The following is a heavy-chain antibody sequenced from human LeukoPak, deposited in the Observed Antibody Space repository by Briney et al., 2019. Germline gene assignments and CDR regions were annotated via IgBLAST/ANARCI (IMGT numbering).Heavy chain of an antibody. CDR1: GDSVSSESAA. Sequence: SQTLSLTCAISGDSVSSESAAWNWIRQSPSRGLEWLGRTYYRSKWYNDYAVSVKSRININPDTSKNQFSLKLSSVTAADTAVYYCARYVVYGSGKYYDYWGQGTLVTVSS. CDR3: ARYVVYGSGKYYDY. J-gene: IGHJ4*02. CDR2: TYYRSKWYN. D-gene: IGHD3-10*01. V-gene: IGHV6-1*01.